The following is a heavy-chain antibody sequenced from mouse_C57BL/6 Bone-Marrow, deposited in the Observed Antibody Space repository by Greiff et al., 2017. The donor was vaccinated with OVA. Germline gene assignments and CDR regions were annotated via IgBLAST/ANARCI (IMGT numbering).Heavy chain of an antibody. CDR1: GYSFTGYY. V-gene: IGHV1-43*01. J-gene: IGHJ4*01. D-gene: IGHD2-1*01. Sequence: EVQLQQSGPELVKPGASVKISCKASGYSFTGYYMHWVKQSSEKSLEWIGEINPSTGGTSYNQKFKGKATLTVDKSSSTAYMQLKSLTSEDSAVYYSARSEGNYPYAMDYWGQGTSVTVSS. CDR2: INPSTGGT. CDR3: ARSEGNYPYAMDY.